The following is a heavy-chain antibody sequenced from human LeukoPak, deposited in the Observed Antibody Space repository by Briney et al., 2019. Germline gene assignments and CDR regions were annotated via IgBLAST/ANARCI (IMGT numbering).Heavy chain of an antibody. CDR3: ARVQHIVVVTASHAFDI. J-gene: IGHJ3*02. V-gene: IGHV4-30-2*01. Sequence: SETLSLTCAVSGGSISSGGYSWSWIRQPPGKGLEWIGYIYHSGSTYYNPSLKSRVTISVDRSENQFSLKLSSVTAADTAVYYCARVQHIVVVTASHAFDIWGQGTMVTVSS. CDR2: IYHSGST. D-gene: IGHD2-21*02. CDR1: GGSISSGGYS.